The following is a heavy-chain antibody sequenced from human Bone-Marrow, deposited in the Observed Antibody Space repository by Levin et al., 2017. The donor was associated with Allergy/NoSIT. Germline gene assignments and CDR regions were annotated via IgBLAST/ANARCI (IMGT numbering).Heavy chain of an antibody. Sequence: SVKVSCKVSGGTFGSYAINWVRQGPGQGLEWMGGIIPIFTTPNYAQKFQGRVTITADESTTTAYMELSSLRSEDTAFYYCASGVKKYGDYGALDYWGQGTLVTVSS. V-gene: IGHV1-69*13. CDR1: GGTFGSYA. D-gene: IGHD4-17*01. CDR2: IIPIFTTP. J-gene: IGHJ4*02. CDR3: ASGVKKYGDYGALDY.